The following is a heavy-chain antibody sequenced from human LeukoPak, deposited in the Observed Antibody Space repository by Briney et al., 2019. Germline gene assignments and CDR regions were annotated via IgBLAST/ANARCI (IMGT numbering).Heavy chain of an antibody. V-gene: IGHV3-48*04. CDR1: GFTFSIYS. CDR3: ARGPGYYYYDSSGYLGYFDY. Sequence: GGSLRLSCAASGFTFSIYSMNWVRQAPGKGLEWVSYISSSGSTIYYADSVKGRFTISRDNAKNSLYLQMNSLRVEDTAVYYCARGPGYYYYDSSGYLGYFDYWGQGTLVTVSS. J-gene: IGHJ4*02. CDR2: ISSSGSTI. D-gene: IGHD3-22*01.